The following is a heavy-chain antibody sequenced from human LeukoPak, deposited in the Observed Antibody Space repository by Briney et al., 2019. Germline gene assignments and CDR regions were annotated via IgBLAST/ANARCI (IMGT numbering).Heavy chain of an antibody. V-gene: IGHV4-39*07. D-gene: IGHD5-24*01. CDR2: IYYSGST. CDR1: GGSISSSSYY. CDR3: ASPNTGDGWEY. Sequence: KASETLSLTCTVSGGSISSSSYYWGWIRQPPGKGLEWIGSIYYSGSTYYNPSLKSRVTISVDTSKNQFSLKLSSVTAADTAVYYCASPNTGDGWEYWGQGTLVTVSS. J-gene: IGHJ4*02.